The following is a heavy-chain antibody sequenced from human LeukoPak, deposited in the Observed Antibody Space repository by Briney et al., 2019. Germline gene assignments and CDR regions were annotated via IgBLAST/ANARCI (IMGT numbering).Heavy chain of an antibody. CDR2: IYYSGST. V-gene: IGHV4-59*01. J-gene: IGHJ5*02. CDR3: AEMHCSSTSCYANWFDP. Sequence: SETLSLTCTVSGGSISSYYWSWIRQPPGKGLEWIGYIYYSGSTNYNPSLKSRVTISVDTSKNQFSLKLSSVTAADTAVYYCAEMHCSSTSCYANWFDPWGQGTLVTVSS. CDR1: GGSISSYY. D-gene: IGHD2-2*01.